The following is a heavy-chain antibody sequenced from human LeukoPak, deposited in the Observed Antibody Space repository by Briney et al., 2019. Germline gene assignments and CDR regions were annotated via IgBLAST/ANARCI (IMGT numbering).Heavy chain of an antibody. J-gene: IGHJ4*02. CDR1: GYTFTSYG. CDR2: IMPIFGKA. Sequence: GASVKVSCKASGYTFTSYGISWVRQAPGQGLEWMGGIMPIFGKANYAQKFQGRVTITADESTSTAYMELNSLRSEDTAMYYCARDGGGSSGYVDYWGQGTLVTVSS. V-gene: IGHV1-69*13. CDR3: ARDGGGSSGYVDY. D-gene: IGHD6-25*01.